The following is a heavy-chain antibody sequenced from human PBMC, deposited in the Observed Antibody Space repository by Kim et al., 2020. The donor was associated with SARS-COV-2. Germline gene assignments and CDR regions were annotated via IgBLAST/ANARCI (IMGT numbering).Heavy chain of an antibody. CDR1: GFTFSSYA. D-gene: IGHD3-10*01. Sequence: WGSLRLSCAASGFTFSSYAMHWVRQAPGKGLEWVAVISYDGSNKYYADSVKGRFTISRDNSKNTLYLQMNSLRAEDTAVYYCARSGSGSYWNWFDPWGQGTLVTVSS. CDR3: ARSGSGSYWNWFDP. V-gene: IGHV3-30-3*01. J-gene: IGHJ5*02. CDR2: ISYDGSNK.